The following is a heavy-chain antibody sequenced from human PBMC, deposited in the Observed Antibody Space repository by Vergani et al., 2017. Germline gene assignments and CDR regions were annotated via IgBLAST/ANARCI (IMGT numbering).Heavy chain of an antibody. CDR1: GFTFSSYS. D-gene: IGHD1-1*01. J-gene: IGHJ6*03. CDR2: ISSSSSTI. CDR3: ARAFERADYYYYYMDV. Sequence: EVQLVESGGGLVQPGGSLRLSCAASGFTFSSYSMNWVRQAPGKGLEWVSYISSSSSTIYYADSVKGRFTISRDNAKNSLYLQMNSLRAEDTAVYYCARAFERADYYYYYMDVWGKGTTVTVSS. V-gene: IGHV3-48*04.